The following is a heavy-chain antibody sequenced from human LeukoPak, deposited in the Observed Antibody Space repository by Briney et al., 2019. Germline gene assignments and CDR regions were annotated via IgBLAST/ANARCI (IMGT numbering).Heavy chain of an antibody. J-gene: IGHJ4*02. D-gene: IGHD6-19*01. CDR3: AKANTSGWYFCFDY. Sequence: GGSLRLSCAASGFTFSSYGMSWVRQAPGKGLEWVSAIGGRDGSTYYADSVKGRFTISRDNSKNTLYLQMNSLRVEDTAVYYCAKANTSGWYFCFDYWSQGALVTVSS. V-gene: IGHV3-23*01. CDR2: IGGRDGST. CDR1: GFTFSSYG.